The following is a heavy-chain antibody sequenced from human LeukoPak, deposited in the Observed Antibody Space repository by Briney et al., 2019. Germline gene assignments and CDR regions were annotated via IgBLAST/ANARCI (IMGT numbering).Heavy chain of an antibody. V-gene: IGHV4-34*01. D-gene: IGHD3-22*01. CDR2: INHSGST. CDR1: GGSFSGYY. CDR3: ARLPLRGGSNTMIVVVRKDYYFGY. J-gene: IGHJ4*02. Sequence: SETLSLTCAVYGGSFSGYYWSWIRQPPGKGLEWIGEINHSGSTNYNPSLKSRVTISVDTSKNQFSLKLSSVTAADTAVYYCARLPLRGGSNTMIVVVRKDYYFGYWGQGTLVTVSS.